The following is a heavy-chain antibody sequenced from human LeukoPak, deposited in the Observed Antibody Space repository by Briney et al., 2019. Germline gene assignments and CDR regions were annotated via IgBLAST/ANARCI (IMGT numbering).Heavy chain of an antibody. J-gene: IGHJ3*02. D-gene: IGHD4-17*01. V-gene: IGHV3-21*01. CDR1: GFTFSSYS. CDR3: ARPDQRDYEGAFNI. Sequence: GGSLRLSCVTSGFTFSSYSMNWVRQAPGKGLEWVSSISSSSSYIYYADSVKGRFTISRDNAKNSLYLQMNSLRAEDTAVYYCARPDQRDYEGAFNIWGQGTMVTVSS. CDR2: ISSSSSYI.